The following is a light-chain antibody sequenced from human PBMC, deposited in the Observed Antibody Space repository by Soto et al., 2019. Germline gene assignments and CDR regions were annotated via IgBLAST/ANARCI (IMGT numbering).Light chain of an antibody. V-gene: IGLV1-51*01. Sequence: QSALTQPPSLSAAPGQKVTISCSGSSSNIGNNFVSWYQQLPGTAPKLLIYDNNKRPSGIPDRFSGSKSGTSATLGITGVQTGDEADFYCGTWDSSLSAGVFGGGTQLTVL. CDR2: DNN. J-gene: IGLJ2*01. CDR1: SSNIGNNF. CDR3: GTWDSSLSAGV.